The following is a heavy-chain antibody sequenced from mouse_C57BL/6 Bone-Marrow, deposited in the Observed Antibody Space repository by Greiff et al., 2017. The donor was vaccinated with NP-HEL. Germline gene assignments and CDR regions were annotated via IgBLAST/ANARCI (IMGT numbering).Heavy chain of an antibody. CDR3: GRGPIYAMDY. CDR1: GYTFTDYN. CDR2: INPNNGGT. Sequence: VQLQQSGPELVQPGASVKMSCKASGYTFTDYNMHWVKQSHGKSLEWIGYINPNNGGTSYNQKFKGQSTLTVNKSSSTAYMELRSLTSEDSAVYYCGRGPIYAMDYWGQGTSVTVSS. J-gene: IGHJ4*01. V-gene: IGHV1-22*01.